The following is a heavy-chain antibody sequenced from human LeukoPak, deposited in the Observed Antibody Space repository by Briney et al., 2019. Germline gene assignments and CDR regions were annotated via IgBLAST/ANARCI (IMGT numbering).Heavy chain of an antibody. V-gene: IGHV3-23*01. D-gene: IGHD2-2*01. Sequence: GGSLRLSCAASGFTFSSYAMNWVRQAPGKGLEWVSAISTRGGTTYYADSVKGRFTISRDDSKNTLYLQMNSLRVEDTAVYYCEKEHREYCSSTSCPNWFDSWGQGTLVTVSS. CDR3: EKEHREYCSSTSCPNWFDS. J-gene: IGHJ5*01. CDR1: GFTFSSYA. CDR2: ISTRGGTT.